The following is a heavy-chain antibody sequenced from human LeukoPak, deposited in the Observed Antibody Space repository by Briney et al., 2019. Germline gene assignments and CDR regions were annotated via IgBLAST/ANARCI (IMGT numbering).Heavy chain of an antibody. CDR3: ARSSGWWFDP. D-gene: IGHD3-9*01. J-gene: IGHJ5*02. V-gene: IGHV4-59*01. Sequence: PSETLSLTCTVSGGSLRNYYWSWIRQPPGKGLEWIGYMYYRWRTNYNPSLKSRVTILVDTSKNQFSLRLTSVTAADTAVYYCARSSGWWFDPWGQGTLVTVSS. CDR2: MYYRWRT. CDR1: GGSLRNYY.